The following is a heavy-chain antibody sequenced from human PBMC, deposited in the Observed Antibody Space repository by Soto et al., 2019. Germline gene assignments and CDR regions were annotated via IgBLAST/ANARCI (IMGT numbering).Heavy chain of an antibody. CDR3: ARPTSGYDFLGYFDY. V-gene: IGHV3-23*01. J-gene: IGHJ4*02. CDR2: ISGSGGST. D-gene: IGHD5-12*01. CDR1: GFTFSDYY. Sequence: GGSLRLSCAASGFTFSDYYMSWIRQAPGKGLEWVSAISGSGGSTYYADSVKGRFTISRDNSKNTLYLQMNSLRAEDTAVYYCARPTSGYDFLGYFDYWGQGTLVTVSS.